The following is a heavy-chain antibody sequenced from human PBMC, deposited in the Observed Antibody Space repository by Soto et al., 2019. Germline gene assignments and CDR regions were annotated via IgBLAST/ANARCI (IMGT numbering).Heavy chain of an antibody. CDR3: ANGPPSDYGDYYYYGMDV. CDR2: ISGSGGST. D-gene: IGHD4-17*01. V-gene: IGHV3-23*01. CDR1: GFTFSSYA. J-gene: IGHJ6*02. Sequence: GGSLRLSCAASGFTFSSYAMSWVRQAPGKGLEWVSAISGSGGSTYYADSVKGRFTISRDNSKNTLYLQINSLRAEDSAVYYCANGPPSDYGDYYYYGMDVWGQGTTVTVSS.